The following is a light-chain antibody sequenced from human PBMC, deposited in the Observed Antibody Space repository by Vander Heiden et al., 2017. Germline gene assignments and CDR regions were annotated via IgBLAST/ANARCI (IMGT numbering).Light chain of an antibody. CDR3: LQYANLPYS. CDR1: QDISNY. Sequence: DIQMTQSPSSLSASVGDRVTITCQASQDISNYLNWYQQKPGKAPKLLIYDASNLETGVPSRFSGSGSGTDFTFTISSLQPEDIATYYCLQYANLPYSFGQWTKLEIK. J-gene: IGKJ2*03. CDR2: DAS. V-gene: IGKV1-33*01.